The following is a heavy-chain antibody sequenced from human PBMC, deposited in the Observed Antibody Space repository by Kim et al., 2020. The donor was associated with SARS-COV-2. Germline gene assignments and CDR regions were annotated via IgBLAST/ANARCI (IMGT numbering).Heavy chain of an antibody. J-gene: IGHJ4*02. Sequence: CSPSFQGHVTISAHKSISTAYLQWSSLKASDTAMYYCARHTAMVEGFDYWGQGTLVTVSS. CDR3: ARHTAMVEGFDY. V-gene: IGHV5-10-1*01. D-gene: IGHD5-18*01.